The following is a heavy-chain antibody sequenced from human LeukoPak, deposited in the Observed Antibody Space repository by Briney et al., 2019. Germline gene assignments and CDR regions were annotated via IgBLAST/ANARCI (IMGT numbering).Heavy chain of an antibody. CDR1: GYTFTGYY. D-gene: IGHD2-21*02. CDR2: IIPIFGTA. J-gene: IGHJ4*02. CDR3: AGQEEHIVVVTAGYYFDY. V-gene: IGHV1-69*06. Sequence: ASVKVSCKASGYTFTGYYMHWVRQAPGQGLEWMGGIIPIFGTANYAQKFQGRDTITADKSTSTAYMELSSLRSEDTAVYYCAGQEEHIVVVTAGYYFDYWGQGTLVTVSS.